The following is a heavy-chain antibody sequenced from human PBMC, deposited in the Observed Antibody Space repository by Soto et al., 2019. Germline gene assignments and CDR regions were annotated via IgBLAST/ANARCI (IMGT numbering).Heavy chain of an antibody. CDR2: ISGSGGTA. CDR1: GFTLTTYA. V-gene: IGHV3-23*01. Sequence: GGSLRLSCAASGFTLTTYAMSWVRQAPGKGLEWVSSISGSGGTAYNVDSVKGRFTISRDNAKKSLYLQMNSLRAEDTAVYYCARDGGRLYRGDHYFDYWGLGTLVTVSS. D-gene: IGHD3-10*01. J-gene: IGHJ4*02. CDR3: ARDGGRLYRGDHYFDY.